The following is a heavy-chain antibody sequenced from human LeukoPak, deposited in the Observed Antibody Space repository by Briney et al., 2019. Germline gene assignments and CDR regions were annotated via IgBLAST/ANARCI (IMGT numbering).Heavy chain of an antibody. V-gene: IGHV1-69*06. CDR3: ARDKAAAGRWFDP. Sequence: ASVKVSCKASGGTFSSYAISWVRQAPGQGLEWMGGIIPIFGTANYAQKFQGRVTITADKSTSTAYMELSSLRSEDTDVYYCARDKAAAGRWFDPWGQGTLVTVSS. CDR1: GGTFSSYA. CDR2: IIPIFGTA. D-gene: IGHD6-13*01. J-gene: IGHJ5*02.